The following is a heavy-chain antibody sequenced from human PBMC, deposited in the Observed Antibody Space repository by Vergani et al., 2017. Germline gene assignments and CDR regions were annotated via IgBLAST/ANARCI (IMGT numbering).Heavy chain of an antibody. CDR1: GFTFNHYA. CDR2: ISGSGGST. Sequence: EVQLLESGGDLVQPGGSLRLSCAASGFTFNHYAMNWVRQAPGKGLEWVSGISGSGGSTYYADSVKGRFTISRDSSKNTLYLQMNSLSAGDTAVYYCAKANPRNSGYDYLYYYHAMDVWGKGTTVTVSS. D-gene: IGHD5-12*01. CDR3: AKANPRNSGYDYLYYYHAMDV. J-gene: IGHJ6*04. V-gene: IGHV3-23*01.